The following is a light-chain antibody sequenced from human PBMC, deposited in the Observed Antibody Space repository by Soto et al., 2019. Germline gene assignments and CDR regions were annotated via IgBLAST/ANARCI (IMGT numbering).Light chain of an antibody. J-gene: IGLJ1*01. CDR2: EVS. Sequence: QSAMTQPPSASGSPGQAVTISCTGTSSDVGGYNYVSWYQQHPGKAPKLMIYEVSKRPSGVSDRFSGSKSGNTASLTVSGLQAEDEADYYCSSYAGSNSYVFGTGTKVTV. CDR3: SSYAGSNSYV. V-gene: IGLV2-8*01. CDR1: SSDVGGYNY.